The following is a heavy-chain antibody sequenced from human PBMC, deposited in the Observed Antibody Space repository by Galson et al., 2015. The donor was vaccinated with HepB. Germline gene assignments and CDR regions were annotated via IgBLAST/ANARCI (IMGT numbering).Heavy chain of an antibody. V-gene: IGHV1-69-2*01. CDR1: GYTFTDYY. D-gene: IGHD3-22*01. CDR3: ATDRVKSSGSPVGGGAFDI. Sequence: VKVSCKVSGYTFTDYYMHWVQQAPGKGLEWMGLVDPEDGETIYAEKFQGRVTITADTSTDTAYMELSSLRSEDTAVCYCATDRVKSSGSPVGGGAFDIWGQGTMVTVSS. CDR2: VDPEDGET. J-gene: IGHJ3*02.